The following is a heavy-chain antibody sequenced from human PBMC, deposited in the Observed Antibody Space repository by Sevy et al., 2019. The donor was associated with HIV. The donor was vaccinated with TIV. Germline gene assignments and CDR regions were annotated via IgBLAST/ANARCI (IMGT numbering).Heavy chain of an antibody. J-gene: IGHJ4*02. V-gene: IGHV3-9*01. CDR2: ISWNSATR. CDR1: GFTFEDSA. CDR3: AKDTSRVVAGTGYFDY. Sequence: GGSLRLSCAASGFTFEDSAMHWVRQAPGKGLEWVSGISWNSATRGYADSVKGRFTISRDNAKNSLYLQMNSLRTEDTALYYCAKDTSRVVAGTGYFDYSGQRTMVTVSS. D-gene: IGHD6-19*01.